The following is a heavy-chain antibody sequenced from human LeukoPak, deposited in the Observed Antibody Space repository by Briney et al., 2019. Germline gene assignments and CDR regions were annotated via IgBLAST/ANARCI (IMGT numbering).Heavy chain of an antibody. D-gene: IGHD4-17*01. Sequence: SETLSLTCTVSGGSISSNNYFWSWIRQPPGKGLEWIGEINHSGNTNYNPSLKSRVTISVDTSKNQFSLKLSSVTAADTAVYYCARGLTTVTTFNWFDPWGQGTLVTVSS. V-gene: IGHV4-39*07. J-gene: IGHJ5*02. CDR3: ARGLTTVTTFNWFDP. CDR1: GGSISSNNYF. CDR2: INHSGNT.